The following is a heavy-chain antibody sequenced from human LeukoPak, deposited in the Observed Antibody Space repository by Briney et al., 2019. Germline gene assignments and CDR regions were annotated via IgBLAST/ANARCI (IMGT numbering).Heavy chain of an antibody. J-gene: IGHJ4*02. CDR2: MNPNSGNT. CDR3: ARGRGAARPWNY. CDR1: GYTFTSYG. D-gene: IGHD6-6*01. Sequence: ASVKVSCKASGYTFTSYGISWVRQAPGQGLEWMGWMNPNSGNTGYAQKFQGRVTITRNTSISTAYMELSSLRSEDTAVYYCARGRGAARPWNYWGQGTLVTVSS. V-gene: IGHV1-8*03.